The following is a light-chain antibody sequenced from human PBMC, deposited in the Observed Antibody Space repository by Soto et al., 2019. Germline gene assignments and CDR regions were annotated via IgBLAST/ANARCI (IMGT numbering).Light chain of an antibody. CDR2: AAS. CDR3: QQSYSTPLWT. CDR1: QSISSY. V-gene: IGKV1-39*01. J-gene: IGKJ1*01. Sequence: DIQMTQSPSSLSASVGDRVTITCRASQSISSYLNWYQQKPGKAPKLLIYAASSLQSGVPSRFSGSGSGTDFTLTISSLQPDDFATYYCQQSYSTPLWTFGQGTEVEIK.